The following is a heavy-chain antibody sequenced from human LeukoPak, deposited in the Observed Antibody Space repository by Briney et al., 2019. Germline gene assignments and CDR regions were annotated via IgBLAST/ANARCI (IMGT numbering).Heavy chain of an antibody. CDR1: GDSFSYFY. Sequence: PSETLSLTCTVSGDSFSYFYWSWIRQPPGKGLEWIGYIYYSGSTNYNPSLKSRVTISVDTSKNQFSLKLSSVTAADTAVYYCASADPYSSSWTFDYWGQGTLVTVSS. J-gene: IGHJ4*02. D-gene: IGHD6-13*01. CDR3: ASADPYSSSWTFDY. CDR2: IYYSGST. V-gene: IGHV4-59*01.